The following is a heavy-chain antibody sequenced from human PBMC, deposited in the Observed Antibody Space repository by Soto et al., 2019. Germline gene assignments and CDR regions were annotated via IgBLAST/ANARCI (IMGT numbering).Heavy chain of an antibody. J-gene: IGHJ5*02. CDR2: INPNGGST. CDR1: ADTFTSYY. D-gene: IGHD1-26*01. Sequence: ASVKVSCKAPADTFTSYYIHCVLQSPLHWLDGMGIINPNGGSTRFAQTFQGRITMTTATSTSTVYMELRSLRSEDTAVYYCARSSGGGFGIIIEGSNWLGPWGQGSLVTVSS. CDR3: ARSSGGGFGIIIEGSNWLGP. V-gene: IGHV1-46*01.